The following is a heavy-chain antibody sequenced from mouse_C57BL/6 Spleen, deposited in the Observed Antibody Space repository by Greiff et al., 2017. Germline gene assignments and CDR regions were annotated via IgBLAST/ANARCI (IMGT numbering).Heavy chain of an antibody. Sequence: VQLQQSGPGLVQPSQSLSITCTVSGFSLTSYGVHWVRQSPGKGLEWLGVIWRGGSTDYNAAFMSRLSITKDNSKSQVFFKMNSLQADDTAIYYGAKRGLRRGGYYAMDYWGQGTSVTVSS. CDR1: GFSLTSYG. CDR3: AKRGLRRGGYYAMDY. J-gene: IGHJ4*01. V-gene: IGHV2-5*01. CDR2: IWRGGST. D-gene: IGHD2-4*01.